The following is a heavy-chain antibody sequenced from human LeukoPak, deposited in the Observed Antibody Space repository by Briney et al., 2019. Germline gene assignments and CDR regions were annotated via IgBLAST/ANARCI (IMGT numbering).Heavy chain of an antibody. Sequence: SETLSLTCTVSGGSISSYYWSWIRQPPGKGLEWIGYIYYSGSTNYNPSLKSRVTISVDTSKNQFSLKLSSVTAADTAVYYCARGGDWIREYYFDYWGQGTLVTVSS. D-gene: IGHD3-10*01. CDR3: ARGGDWIREYYFDY. J-gene: IGHJ4*02. CDR1: GGSISSYY. CDR2: IYYSGST. V-gene: IGHV4-59*01.